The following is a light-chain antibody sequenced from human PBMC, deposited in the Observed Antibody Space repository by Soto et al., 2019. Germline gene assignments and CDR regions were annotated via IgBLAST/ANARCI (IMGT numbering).Light chain of an antibody. Sequence: EIVLTQSPATLSLSLGERATLSCRASQSVSSYLAWYQQKPGQAPRLLIYDASNQATGIPARFSGSGSGTDFTLTISSLEPEDFAVYYCQQRSNWLTFGGGTKVEIK. CDR1: QSVSSY. V-gene: IGKV3-11*01. J-gene: IGKJ4*01. CDR3: QQRSNWLT. CDR2: DAS.